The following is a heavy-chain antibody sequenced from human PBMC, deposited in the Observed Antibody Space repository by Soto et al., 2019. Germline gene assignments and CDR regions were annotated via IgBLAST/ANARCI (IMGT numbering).Heavy chain of an antibody. J-gene: IGHJ4*02. D-gene: IGHD4-17*01. CDR3: ARLLGVTKSPFDS. CDR1: GYSFTSYW. Sequence: GESLKISCKTSGYSFTSYWIGWVRQMPGKGLEWMGILYPGDSDTKYSPSFQGQVTISVDKSINTAYLHWSSLKASDTAMYYCARLLGVTKSPFDSWGQGTLVTVSS. V-gene: IGHV5-51*01. CDR2: LYPGDSDT.